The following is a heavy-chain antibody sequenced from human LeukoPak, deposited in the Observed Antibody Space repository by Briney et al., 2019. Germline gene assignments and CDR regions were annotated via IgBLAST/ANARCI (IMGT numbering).Heavy chain of an antibody. J-gene: IGHJ4*02. CDR3: VGGAGWLPDY. CDR2: IYYSGST. V-gene: IGHV4-59*01. Sequence: SETLSLTCTVSGGSISSYYWSWIRQPPGKGLEWIGYIYYSGSTNYNPSLKSRVTISLDTSTNQFSLKLSSVTAADTALYFCVGGAGWLPDYWGQGTLVTVSA. CDR1: GGSISSYY. D-gene: IGHD6-19*01.